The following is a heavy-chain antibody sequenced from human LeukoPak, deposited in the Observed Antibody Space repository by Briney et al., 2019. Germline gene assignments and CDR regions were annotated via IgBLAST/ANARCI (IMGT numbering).Heavy chain of an antibody. Sequence: PSETLSLTCTVSGGSISSSSYYWGWIRQPPGKGLEWIGSIYYNGSTYYNPSLKSRVTISVDTSKNQFSLKLSSVTAADTAVYYCANRTPDDYGDYLYYFDYWGQGTLVTVSS. CDR1: GGSISSSSYY. J-gene: IGHJ4*02. CDR3: ANRTPDDYGDYLYYFDY. V-gene: IGHV4-39*01. D-gene: IGHD4-17*01. CDR2: IYYNGST.